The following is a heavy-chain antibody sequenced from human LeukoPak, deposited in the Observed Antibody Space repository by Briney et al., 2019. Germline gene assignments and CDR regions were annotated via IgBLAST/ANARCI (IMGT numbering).Heavy chain of an antibody. Sequence: GASVKVSCKASGGTFSSYAISWVRQAPGQGLEWMGGIIPIFGTANYAQKFQGRVTITADESTSTAYMELSSLRSEDTAVYYCARANYDSSGYYYENPYYYYYGMDVWGQGTTVTVSS. CDR1: GGTFSSYA. D-gene: IGHD3-22*01. J-gene: IGHJ6*02. CDR3: ARANYDSSGYYYENPYYYYYGMDV. V-gene: IGHV1-69*13. CDR2: IIPIFGTA.